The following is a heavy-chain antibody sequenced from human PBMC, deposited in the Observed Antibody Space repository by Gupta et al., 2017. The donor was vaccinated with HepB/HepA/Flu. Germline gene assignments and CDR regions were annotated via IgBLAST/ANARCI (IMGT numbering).Heavy chain of an antibody. CDR1: GFTFSSYG. J-gene: IGHJ4*02. D-gene: IGHD3-3*01. V-gene: IGHV3-30*18. Sequence: QVQLVESGGGVFQPGRSMRLSCAASGFTFSSYGMHWVRQAPGKGLEWVAVISYDGSNKYYADSVKGRFTISRDNSKNTLYLQMNSLRAEDTAVYYCAKDRDVLRFLEWLGPIDYWGQGTLVTVSS. CDR2: ISYDGSNK. CDR3: AKDRDVLRFLEWLGPIDY.